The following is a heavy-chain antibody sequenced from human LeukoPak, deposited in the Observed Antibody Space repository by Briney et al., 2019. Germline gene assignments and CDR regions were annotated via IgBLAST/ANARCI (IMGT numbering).Heavy chain of an antibody. CDR3: VSAGMVRGPYYYYMDV. D-gene: IGHD3-10*01. CDR2: IYYSGST. V-gene: IGHV4-59*01. Sequence: SETLSLTCTVSDGSISSYYWSWIRQPPGKGLEWIGYIYYSGSTNYNPSLKSRVTISVDTSKNQFSLKLSSVTAADTAVYYCVSAGMVRGPYYYYMDVWGKGTTVTVSS. J-gene: IGHJ6*03. CDR1: DGSISSYY.